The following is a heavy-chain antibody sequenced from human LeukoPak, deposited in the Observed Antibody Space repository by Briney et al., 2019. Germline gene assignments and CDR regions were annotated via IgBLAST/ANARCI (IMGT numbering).Heavy chain of an antibody. J-gene: IGHJ3*02. V-gene: IGHV3-9*01. Sequence: GGSLRLSCVGSGFTVLDHAMHWVRQAPGKGLEWVSGIGWSSGRIDYADSVKGRFTSSRDNAKNSLYLQMNSLRAEDTAVYYCARVFWSGTDAFDIWGQGTMVTVSS. CDR3: ARVFWSGTDAFDI. D-gene: IGHD3-3*01. CDR1: GFTVLDHA. CDR2: IGWSSGRI.